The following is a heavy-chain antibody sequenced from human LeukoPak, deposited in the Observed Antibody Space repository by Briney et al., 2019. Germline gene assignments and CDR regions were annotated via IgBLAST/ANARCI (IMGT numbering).Heavy chain of an antibody. V-gene: IGHV3-30*02. D-gene: IGHD3-10*01. CDR3: ARDPYGSGSFDY. J-gene: IGHJ4*02. Sequence: GGSLRLSCAASGFTFSSYGMHWVRQAPGKGLEGVAFIRYDGSNKYYADSVKGRFTISIDNSENTLYLQMNTLRGEDTAVYYCARDPYGSGSFDYWGQGTLVTVYS. CDR2: IRYDGSNK. CDR1: GFTFSSYG.